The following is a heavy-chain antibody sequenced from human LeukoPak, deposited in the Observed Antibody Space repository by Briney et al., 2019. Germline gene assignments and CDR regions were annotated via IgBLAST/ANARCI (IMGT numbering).Heavy chain of an antibody. CDR3: ARGYSSSWYFDY. D-gene: IGHD6-13*01. Sequence: ASVKVSCKASGYTFTNYGISWVRQAPGQGLEWMGWISAYNGSTNYAQKLQGRVTMTTDTSTSTAYMELRSLKSDDTAVYYCARGYSSSWYFDYWGQGTLVTVSS. CDR1: GYTFTNYG. V-gene: IGHV1-18*04. CDR2: ISAYNGST. J-gene: IGHJ4*02.